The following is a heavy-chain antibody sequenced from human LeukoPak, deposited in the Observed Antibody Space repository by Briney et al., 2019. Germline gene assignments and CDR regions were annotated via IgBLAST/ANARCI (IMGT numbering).Heavy chain of an antibody. CDR1: GFRFDDYG. J-gene: IGHJ4*02. D-gene: IGHD2-15*01. CDR3: SRGYSGGFDY. V-gene: IGHV3-20*04. Sequence: GSLRLSCAASGFRFDDYGMSWVRQAPGKGLEWVSGINWKGIRTGYADSVKGRFTISRDNAKKTLYLQMNSLRAEDTAVYYCSRGYSGGFDYWGQGTLVTVSS. CDR2: INWKGIRT.